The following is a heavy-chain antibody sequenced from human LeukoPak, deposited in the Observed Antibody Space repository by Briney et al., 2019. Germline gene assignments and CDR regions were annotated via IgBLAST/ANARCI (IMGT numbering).Heavy chain of an antibody. D-gene: IGHD1-26*01. CDR1: GFTFSRSA. CDR3: TRRYSGSYPHAFDI. Sequence: GGSLSLPCAASGFTFSRSAMHWVRQASGKGLEWVCRIRSKANSYATAYAASVKGRFTISRDDSKNTAYLQMNSLKTEDTAVYYCTRRYSGSYPHAFDIWGQGTMVTVSS. CDR2: IRSKANSYAT. V-gene: IGHV3-73*01. J-gene: IGHJ3*02.